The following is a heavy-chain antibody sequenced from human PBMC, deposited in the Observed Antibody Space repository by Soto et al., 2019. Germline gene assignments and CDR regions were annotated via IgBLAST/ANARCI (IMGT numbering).Heavy chain of an antibody. CDR3: ARESAPSHYYGMDV. CDR1: GGPVSSGGSI. J-gene: IGHJ6*02. Sequence: SETLSLTCTVSGGPVSSGGSIWSWIRQHPQKGLEWIGNIHSSGSTDYHPSLKSRLIISVDTSKNQFSLKLSSVTAADTAVYYCARESAPSHYYGMDVWGPGTTVTVSS. V-gene: IGHV4-31*03. CDR2: IHSSGST.